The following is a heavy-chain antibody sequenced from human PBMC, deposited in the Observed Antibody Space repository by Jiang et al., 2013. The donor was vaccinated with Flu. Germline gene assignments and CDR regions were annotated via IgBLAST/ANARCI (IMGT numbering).Heavy chain of an antibody. CDR1: GFTFSDYS. CDR2: ISRGTNAI. J-gene: IGHJ6*01. Sequence: VQLVESGGGLVKPGGSLRLSCSASGFTFSDYSMSWIRQAPGKGLECVSYISRGTNAIYYADSVKGRFTISRDNAKNLLYLQMSSLRAEDTAVYYCARDWVRFFILSSDYGGMDVVGPRATVTVSS. CDR3: ARDWVRFFILSSDYGGMDV. V-gene: IGHV3-11*01. D-gene: IGHD3-3*01.